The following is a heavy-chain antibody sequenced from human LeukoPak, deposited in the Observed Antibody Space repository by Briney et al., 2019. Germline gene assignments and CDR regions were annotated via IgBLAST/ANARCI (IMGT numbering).Heavy chain of an antibody. Sequence: SETLSLTCTVSSGSIRSHFWSWIRQPPPKGLDWIGYVYDSGYTKYRPSLKSRVTISIDTSKNQYSLNLNSVTAADAAVYYCARTIQGRPYYFDSWGQGTLVTVSS. CDR1: SGSIRSHF. CDR3: ARTIQGRPYYFDS. J-gene: IGHJ4*02. CDR2: VYDSGYT. V-gene: IGHV4-59*11. D-gene: IGHD6-6*01.